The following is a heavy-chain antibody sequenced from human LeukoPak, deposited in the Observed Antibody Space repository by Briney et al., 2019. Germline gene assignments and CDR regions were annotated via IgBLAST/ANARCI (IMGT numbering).Heavy chain of an antibody. J-gene: IGHJ6*04. Sequence: SETLSLTCIVSGGSISSYYWNWIRQPAGKGLEWIGRIYTSGSTNYNPSLKSRVTMSVDTSKNLFSLKLSSVTAADTAVYHCARGSSSGWFLGDVWGKGTTVTVSS. CDR2: IYTSGST. CDR1: GGSISSYY. V-gene: IGHV4-4*07. D-gene: IGHD6-19*01. CDR3: ARGSSSGWFLGDV.